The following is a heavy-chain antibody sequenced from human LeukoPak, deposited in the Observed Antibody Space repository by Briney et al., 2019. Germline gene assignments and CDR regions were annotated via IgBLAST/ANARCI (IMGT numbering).Heavy chain of an antibody. CDR3: ARDCYDILTGYCTQIDY. CDR1: GYTFTGYY. Sequence: ASVKVSCKASGYTFTGYYMHWVRQAPGQGLEWMGWINPNSGGTNYAQKFQGRVTMTRDTSISTAYMELSRLRSDDTAVYYCARDCYDILTGYCTQIDYWGQGTLVTVSS. D-gene: IGHD3-9*01. V-gene: IGHV1-2*02. J-gene: IGHJ4*02. CDR2: INPNSGGT.